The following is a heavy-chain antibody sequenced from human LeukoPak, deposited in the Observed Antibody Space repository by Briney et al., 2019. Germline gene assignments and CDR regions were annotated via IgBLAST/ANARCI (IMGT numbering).Heavy chain of an antibody. CDR2: TYYRSTWYN. D-gene: IGHD2-2*01. CDR1: GDIVSSNSVT. Sequence: NHSQTLSLTCAISGDIVSSNSVTWNWIRQSPSRGLEWLGRTYYRSTWYNDYAVSVRGRITVNPDTSKNQFSLHLNSVTPEDTAVYYCARRLTQYDCFDPWGQGILVTVPS. V-gene: IGHV6-1*01. J-gene: IGHJ5*02. CDR3: ARRLTQYDCFDP.